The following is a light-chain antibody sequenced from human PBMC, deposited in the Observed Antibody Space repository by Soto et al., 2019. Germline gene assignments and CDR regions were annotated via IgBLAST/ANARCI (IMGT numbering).Light chain of an antibody. Sequence: DIQMTQSPSSLSASVGDRVTITCRASQSISTYLNWYQQKPGKAPNLLIYAAFNLQSGVPSRFSGSGSGTDFTLTITSLQPEDFATYYCQQSYSKPRTFGDVTKVEFK. V-gene: IGKV1-39*01. CDR1: QSISTY. J-gene: IGKJ1*01. CDR2: AAF. CDR3: QQSYSKPRT.